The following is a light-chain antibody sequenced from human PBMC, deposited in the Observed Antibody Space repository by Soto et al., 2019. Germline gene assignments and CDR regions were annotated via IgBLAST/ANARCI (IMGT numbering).Light chain of an antibody. CDR3: SSYTGSSTPV. CDR1: SSDVGGYNY. J-gene: IGLJ3*02. V-gene: IGLV2-14*01. Sequence: SALTQPASVSGSPGQSIPISCTGTSSDVGGYNYVSWYQHHPGKAPKLMIYEVSNRPSGVSNRFSGSKSGNTASLTISGLQAEDEADYYCSSYTGSSTPVFGGGTKVTVL. CDR2: EVS.